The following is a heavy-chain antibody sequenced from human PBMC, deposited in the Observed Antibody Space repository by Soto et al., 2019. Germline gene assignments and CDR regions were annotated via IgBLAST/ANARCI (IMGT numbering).Heavy chain of an antibody. CDR3: ARSAGGYAFYFDY. V-gene: IGHV4-39*01. CDR2: IYYSGST. D-gene: IGHD5-12*01. CDR1: GGSISSSSYY. J-gene: IGHJ4*02. Sequence: PSETLSLTCTVSGGSISSSSYYWGWIRQPPGKGLEWIGSIYYSGSTYYNPSLKSRVTISVDTSKNQFSLKLSSVTAADKAVYYCARSAGGYAFYFDYWGQGTLVTVSS.